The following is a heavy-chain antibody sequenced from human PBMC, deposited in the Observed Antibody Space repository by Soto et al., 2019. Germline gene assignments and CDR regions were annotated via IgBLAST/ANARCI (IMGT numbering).Heavy chain of an antibody. J-gene: IGHJ4*02. CDR2: IYYSGST. CDR3: ARCGSSCSLGI. D-gene: IGHD2-15*01. Sequence: PSETLSLTCTVSGGSINSGDYYWSWIRQPPGKGLEWIGYIYYSGSTYYNPSLKSRVTISVDTSKNQFSLKLTSVTAADTAVYYCARCGSSCSLGIWGEGTLVNGSS. CDR1: GGSINSGDYY. V-gene: IGHV4-30-4*08.